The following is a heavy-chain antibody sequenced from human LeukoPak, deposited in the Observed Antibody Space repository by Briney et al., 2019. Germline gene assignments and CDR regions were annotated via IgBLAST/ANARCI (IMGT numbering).Heavy chain of an antibody. Sequence: PGGSLRLSCAASGFTFSSYSMNWVRQAPGKGLEWVSYISSSSSTIYYADSVKGRFTIPRDNAKNSLYLPMNSLRAEDTAVYYCARDYLSGADVWGKGTTVTVSS. V-gene: IGHV3-48*01. CDR2: ISSSSSTI. CDR1: GFTFSSYS. CDR3: ARDYLSGADV. D-gene: IGHD6-19*01. J-gene: IGHJ6*04.